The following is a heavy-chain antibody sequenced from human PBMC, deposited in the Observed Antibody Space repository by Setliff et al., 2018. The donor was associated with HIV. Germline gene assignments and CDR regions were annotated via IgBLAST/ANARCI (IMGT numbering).Heavy chain of an antibody. CDR3: ARRRPPPSGSYSKYYMDV. Sequence: SETLSLTCTVSGDSISRSSYYWGWIRQPPGKGLEWIGNIYYIGITNYYPSLESRVTISVDTSKNQFSLKVNSVTAADTAVYYCARRRPPPSGSYSKYYMDVWGKGTTVTVSS. CDR2: IYYIGIT. CDR1: GDSISRSSYY. D-gene: IGHD1-26*01. J-gene: IGHJ6*03. V-gene: IGHV4-39*01.